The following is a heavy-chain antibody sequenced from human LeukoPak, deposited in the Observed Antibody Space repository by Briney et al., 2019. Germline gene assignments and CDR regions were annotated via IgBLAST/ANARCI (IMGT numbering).Heavy chain of an antibody. CDR1: GYTFTSYY. CDR3: ARAAYYYDSSGYYQDY. Sequence: ASVKVSCKASGYTFTSYYMHWVRQAPGQGLEWMGIINPSGGSTSYAQKFQGRVTMTRDTSTSTVYMGLSSLRSEDTAVYYCARAAYYYDSSGYYQDYWGQGTLVTVSS. D-gene: IGHD3-22*01. J-gene: IGHJ4*02. CDR2: INPSGGST. V-gene: IGHV1-46*01.